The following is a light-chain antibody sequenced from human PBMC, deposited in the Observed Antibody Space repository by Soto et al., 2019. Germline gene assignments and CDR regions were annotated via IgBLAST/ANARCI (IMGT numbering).Light chain of an antibody. CDR1: QSVSSEK. CDR3: QQYGSSPLT. J-gene: IGKJ4*01. V-gene: IGKV3-20*01. Sequence: EIVLTQSPGTLSLSPGERASLPCRASQSVSSEKLAWYQQKPGQAPRLLIYGASSRAIGIPDRFSGSGSGTDFTLTISRLEPEDFAVYYCQQYGSSPLTFGGGTKVDIK. CDR2: GAS.